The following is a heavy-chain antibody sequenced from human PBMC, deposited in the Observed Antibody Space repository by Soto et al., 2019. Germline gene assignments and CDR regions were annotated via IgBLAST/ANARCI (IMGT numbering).Heavy chain of an antibody. D-gene: IGHD6-13*01. CDR3: ATSSSSWPDY. CDR1: GGSVSSGSYY. J-gene: IGHJ4*02. V-gene: IGHV4-61*01. Sequence: PSETLSLTCTVSGGSVSSGSYYWSWIRQPPGKGLEWIGYIYYSGSTNYNPSLKSRVTISVDTSKNQFSLKLSSVTAADTAVYYCATSSSSWPDYWGQGTLVTVSS. CDR2: IYYSGST.